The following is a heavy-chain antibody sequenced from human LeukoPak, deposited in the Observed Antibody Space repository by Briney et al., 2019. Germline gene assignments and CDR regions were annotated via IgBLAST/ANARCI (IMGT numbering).Heavy chain of an antibody. CDR3: ARELQAGDYGWGSFLDAFDI. Sequence: ASVKVSCKASGYTFTGYYMHWVRQAPGQGLEWMGWINPKSGGTHCAQKFQGRVTLTRDLSMTTAHVELSSLKSDDTAVYYCARELQAGDYGWGSFLDAFDIWGQGTMVAVS. J-gene: IGHJ3*02. V-gene: IGHV1-2*02. D-gene: IGHD3-16*01. CDR1: GYTFTGYY. CDR2: INPKSGGT.